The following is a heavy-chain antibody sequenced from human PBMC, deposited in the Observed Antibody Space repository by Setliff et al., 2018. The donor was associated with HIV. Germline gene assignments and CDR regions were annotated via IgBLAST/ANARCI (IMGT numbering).Heavy chain of an antibody. Sequence: ASVKVSCKASGYMFTNYDINWVRQATGQGLEWMGWMNPNGGNTGYAQNFQGRVAMTRNTSISTAYMELSSLRSEDTAVYYCARGEGWELPIPTHYMDVWGKGTTVTVSS. V-gene: IGHV1-8*02. CDR2: MNPNGGNT. J-gene: IGHJ6*03. CDR3: ARGEGWELPIPTHYMDV. D-gene: IGHD1-26*01. CDR1: GYMFTNYD.